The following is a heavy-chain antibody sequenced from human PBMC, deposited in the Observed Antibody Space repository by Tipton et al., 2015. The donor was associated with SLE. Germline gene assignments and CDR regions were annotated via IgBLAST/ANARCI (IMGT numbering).Heavy chain of an antibody. CDR2: FYYSGST. Sequence: TLSLTCTVSGGYISSYYWSWIRQPPGRGLEWIGYFYYSGSTNYNPSLKSRVTISVDTSKNQFSLKLSSVTAADTAVYYCARAEGSWDAFDIWGQGTMVTVSS. J-gene: IGHJ3*02. D-gene: IGHD2-15*01. V-gene: IGHV4-59*01. CDR3: ARAEGSWDAFDI. CDR1: GGYISSYY.